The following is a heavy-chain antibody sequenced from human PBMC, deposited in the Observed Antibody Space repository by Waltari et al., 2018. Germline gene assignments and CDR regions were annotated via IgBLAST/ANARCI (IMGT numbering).Heavy chain of an antibody. J-gene: IGHJ6*03. V-gene: IGHV1-69*12. CDR3: ARDRGIVATRDYYYYMYV. CDR2: SIPVCGTA. D-gene: IGHD5-12*01. Sequence: QVQLVQSGAEVKKPGSSVKVSCKASGGTFSSYAISWVRQAPGQGLEWMGGSIPVCGTANYAQKVQSRVTITADESTSTAYMELSSLRSEDTAVDYCARDRGIVATRDYYYYMYVWGKGTTVTVSS. CDR1: GGTFSSYA.